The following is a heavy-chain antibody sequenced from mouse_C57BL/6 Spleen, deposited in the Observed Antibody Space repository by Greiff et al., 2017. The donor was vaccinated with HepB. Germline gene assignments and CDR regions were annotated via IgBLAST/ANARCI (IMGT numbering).Heavy chain of an antibody. V-gene: IGHV5-4*01. Sequence: EVQVVESGGGLVKPGGSLKLSCAASGFTFSSYAMSWVRQTPEKRLEWVATISDGGSYTYYPDNVKGRFTISRDNAKNNLYLQMSHLKSEDTAMYYCAREAYGSSLYFDVWGTGTTVTVSS. CDR3: AREAYGSSLYFDV. CDR2: ISDGGSYT. J-gene: IGHJ1*03. D-gene: IGHD1-1*01. CDR1: GFTFSSYA.